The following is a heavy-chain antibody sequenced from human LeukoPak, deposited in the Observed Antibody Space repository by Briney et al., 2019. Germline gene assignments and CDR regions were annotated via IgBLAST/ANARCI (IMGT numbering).Heavy chain of an antibody. V-gene: IGHV4-61*02. CDR2: IYTSGST. Sequence: SETLSLTCTVSGGSISSGSYYWSWIRQPAGKGLEWIGRIYTSGSTNYNPSLKSRVTISVDTSKNQFSLKLSSVTAADTAVYYCARVPRYSARGYYYYMDVWGKGTTVTVSS. D-gene: IGHD1-1*01. CDR3: ARVPRYSARGYYYYMDV. J-gene: IGHJ6*03. CDR1: GGSISSGSYY.